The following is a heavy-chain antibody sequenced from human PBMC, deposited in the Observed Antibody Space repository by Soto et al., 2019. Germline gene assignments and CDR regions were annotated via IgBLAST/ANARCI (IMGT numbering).Heavy chain of an antibody. CDR2: ISGSGGST. CDR3: AKGQGGVLLWFGESYNPYKYGMDV. CDR1: GFTFSSYA. D-gene: IGHD3-10*01. J-gene: IGHJ6*02. V-gene: IGHV3-23*01. Sequence: EVQLLESGGGLVQPGGSLRLSCAASGFTFSSYAMSWVRQAPGKGLEWVSAISGSGGSTYYADSVKGRFTISRDNSKNTLYLQMNSLRAEDTAVYYCAKGQGGVLLWFGESYNPYKYGMDVWGQGTTVTVSS.